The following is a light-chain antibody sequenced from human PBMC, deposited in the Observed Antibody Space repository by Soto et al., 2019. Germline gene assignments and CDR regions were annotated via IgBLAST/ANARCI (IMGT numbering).Light chain of an antibody. Sequence: DIQMTQSPSTLSASVGDRVTITCRASQSINSWLAWYQQKPGKAPKLLIYKASSLESGVPSRFSGSGSGTEFTPTISSLQPDDFATYYCQQFNILGFTFVPGTKVDI. CDR1: QSINSW. CDR2: KAS. J-gene: IGKJ3*01. V-gene: IGKV1-5*03. CDR3: QQFNILGFT.